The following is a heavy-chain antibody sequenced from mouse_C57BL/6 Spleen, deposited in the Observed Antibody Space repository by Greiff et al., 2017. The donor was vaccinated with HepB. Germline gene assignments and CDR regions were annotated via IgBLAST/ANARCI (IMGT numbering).Heavy chain of an antibody. J-gene: IGHJ1*03. CDR1: GYTFTSYW. CDR2: IHPNSGST. V-gene: IGHV1-64*01. CDR3: ATYYYYGSPSYWYFDV. Sequence: QVQLKQPGAELVKPGASVKLSCKASGYTFTSYWMHWVKQRPGQGLEWIGMIHPNSGSTNYNEKFKSKATLTVDKSSSTAYMQLSSLTSEDSAVYYCATYYYYGSPSYWYFDVWGTGTTVTVSS. D-gene: IGHD1-1*01.